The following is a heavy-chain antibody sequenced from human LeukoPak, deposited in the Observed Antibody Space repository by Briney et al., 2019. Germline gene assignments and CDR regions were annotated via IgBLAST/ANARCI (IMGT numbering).Heavy chain of an antibody. CDR2: ISPSGGDT. CDR1: GFTFTNHA. V-gene: IGHV3-23*01. D-gene: IGHD1-20*01. J-gene: IGHJ3*02. Sequence: GGSLRLSCATSGFTFTNHAMNWVRQAPGKGLEWVSTISPSGGDTYYADSVKGRFTISKAISKNTLYLQMNSLRGDDTAVYYCARRAYNWGAFDIWGQGTMVTVSS. CDR3: ARRAYNWGAFDI.